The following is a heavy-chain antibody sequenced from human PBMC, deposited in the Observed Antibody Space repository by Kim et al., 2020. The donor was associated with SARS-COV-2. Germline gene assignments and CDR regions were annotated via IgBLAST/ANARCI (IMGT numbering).Heavy chain of an antibody. J-gene: IGHJ6*02. Sequence: SETLSLTCTVSGGSISSGGYYWSWIRQHPGKGLEWIGYIYYSGSTYYNPSLKSRVTISVDTSKNQFSLKLSSVTAAETAVYYCAREYIDYNHYYYGMDVWGQGTTVTVSS. CDR1: GGSISSGGYY. V-gene: IGHV4-31*03. CDR2: IYYSGST. CDR3: AREYIDYNHYYYGMDV. D-gene: IGHD3-9*01.